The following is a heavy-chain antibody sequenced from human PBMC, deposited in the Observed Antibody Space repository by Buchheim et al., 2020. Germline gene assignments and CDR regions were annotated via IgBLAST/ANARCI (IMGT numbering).Heavy chain of an antibody. CDR1: GFTFSSYW. J-gene: IGHJ6*02. Sequence: EVQLVESGGGLVQPGGSLRLSCAASGFTFSSYWMHWVRQAPGKGLVWVSRINSDGSSTSYADSVKGRFTISRDNAKNTLYLQMNSLRAEDTAVYYCARAVDYDFWSGYFYYYYGMDVWRQGTT. CDR3: ARAVDYDFWSGYFYYYYGMDV. V-gene: IGHV3-74*01. D-gene: IGHD3-3*01. CDR2: INSDGSST.